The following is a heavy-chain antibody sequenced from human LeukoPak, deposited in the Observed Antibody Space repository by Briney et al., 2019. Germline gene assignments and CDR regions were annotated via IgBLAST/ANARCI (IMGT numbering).Heavy chain of an antibody. CDR3: ARHARDYYDSSGYGMDV. J-gene: IGHJ6*02. Sequence: PSQTLSLTCTVSGGSISSGDYYWSWIRQPPGKGLEWIGFIYYSGSTYYNPSLKSRIIISVDTSKNQFSLKLSSVTAADTAVYYCARHARDYYDSSGYGMDVWGQGTTVTVSS. D-gene: IGHD3-22*01. V-gene: IGHV4-30-4*01. CDR2: IYYSGST. CDR1: GGSISSGDYY.